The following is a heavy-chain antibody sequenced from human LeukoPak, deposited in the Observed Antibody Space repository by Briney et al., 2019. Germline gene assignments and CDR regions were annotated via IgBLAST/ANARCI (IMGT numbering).Heavy chain of an antibody. D-gene: IGHD3-22*01. CDR2: ISSSGSTI. Sequence: PGGSMRLSCAASGFTFSDYYMSWVRPAPGKGLEWVSYISSSGSTIYYADSVKGRFTISRDNAKNSLYLQMNSLRAEDTAVYYCARERHLTMIVNWGQGNLVTVSS. J-gene: IGHJ4*02. V-gene: IGHV3-11*01. CDR3: ARERHLTMIVN. CDR1: GFTFSDYY.